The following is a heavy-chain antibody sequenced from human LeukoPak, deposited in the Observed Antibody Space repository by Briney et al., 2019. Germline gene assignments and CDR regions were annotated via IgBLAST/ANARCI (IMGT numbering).Heavy chain of an antibody. CDR2: ITNRGNAI. D-gene: IGHD3-22*01. V-gene: IGHV3-11*04. Sequence: GGSLRLSCTVSGFKFSDYHMGWIRHAPGKGPEYISSITNRGNAIYYLDSVKDRFTISRDNAKNSLSLQMNSLRAEDTAVYYCARPYSNGAFDLWGQGTMVTVSS. CDR3: ARPYSNGAFDL. CDR1: GFKFSDYH. J-gene: IGHJ3*01.